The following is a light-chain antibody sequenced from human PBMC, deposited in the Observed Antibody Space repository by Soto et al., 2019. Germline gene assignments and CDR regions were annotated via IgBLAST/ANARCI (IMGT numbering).Light chain of an antibody. J-gene: IGLJ3*02. CDR3: CSYAGRGTWA. Sequence: QSVLTQPASVSGSPGQSITISCTGTRSDVGNYDLVSWYQQHPGKAPKLMIYEVNKRSSGVSHRFSGSKSGNAASLTISGLQTEDEAYYYCCSYAGRGTWAFGGGTKLTVL. V-gene: IGLV2-23*02. CDR2: EVN. CDR1: RSDVGNYDL.